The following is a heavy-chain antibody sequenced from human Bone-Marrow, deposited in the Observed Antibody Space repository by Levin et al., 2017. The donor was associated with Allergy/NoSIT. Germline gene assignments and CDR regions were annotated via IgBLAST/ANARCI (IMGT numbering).Heavy chain of an antibody. CDR3: ARVGVGATNPYFDY. Sequence: LSLTCAASGFTFSDYYMSWIRQAPGKGLEWVSYISSSGSTIYYADSVKGRFTISRDNAKNSLYLQMNSLRAEDTAVYYCARVGVGATNPYFDYWGQGTLVTVSS. V-gene: IGHV3-11*01. D-gene: IGHD1-26*01. CDR2: ISSSGSTI. J-gene: IGHJ4*02. CDR1: GFTFSDYY.